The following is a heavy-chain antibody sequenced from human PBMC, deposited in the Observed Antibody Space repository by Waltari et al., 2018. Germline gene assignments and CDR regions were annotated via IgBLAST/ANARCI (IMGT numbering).Heavy chain of an antibody. CDR1: GFTFSNYE. Sequence: EVQVVESGGGLVQPGGSLRLSCVASGFTFSNYEMNWVRQAPGKGLEWVSYISNSGSTTYYADSVKGRFTISRDNTKNSMYLEMDRLRAEDTAVYYCARPSTEYYYYYYYMDVWGKGTTVTVS. J-gene: IGHJ6*03. CDR3: ARPSTEYYYYYYYMDV. V-gene: IGHV3-48*03. CDR2: ISNSGSTT.